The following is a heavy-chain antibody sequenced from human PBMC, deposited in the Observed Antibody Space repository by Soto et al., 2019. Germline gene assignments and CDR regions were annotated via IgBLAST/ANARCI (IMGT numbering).Heavy chain of an antibody. D-gene: IGHD1-26*01. Sequence: QPGGSLRLSCAASGYTFRNYEINWVRQAPGKGLEWISYISNVGDIMYYADSVKGRFTISRDNAKNSVYLQMDSLRAEDTALYYCARLVGATYVDYWGQGALVTVSS. CDR1: GYTFRNYE. V-gene: IGHV3-48*03. CDR3: ARLVGATYVDY. CDR2: ISNVGDIM. J-gene: IGHJ4*02.